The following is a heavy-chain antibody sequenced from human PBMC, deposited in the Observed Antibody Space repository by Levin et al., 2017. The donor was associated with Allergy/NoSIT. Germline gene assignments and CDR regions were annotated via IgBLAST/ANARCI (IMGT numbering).Heavy chain of an antibody. CDR3: ARRPNDYGANSPELYFDY. V-gene: IGHV1-2*02. D-gene: IGHD4-23*01. CDR1: GYTFTGYY. Sequence: GASVKVSCKASGYTFTGYYMHWVRQAPGQGLEWMGWINPNSGGTNYAQKFQGRVTMTRDTSISTAYMQVSRLRSDDTAVYYCARRPNDYGANSPELYFDYWGQGTPVTVSS. CDR2: INPNSGGT. J-gene: IGHJ4*02.